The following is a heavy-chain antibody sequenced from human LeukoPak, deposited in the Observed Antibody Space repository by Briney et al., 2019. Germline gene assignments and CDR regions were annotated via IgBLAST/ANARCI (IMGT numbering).Heavy chain of an antibody. V-gene: IGHV1-18*01. D-gene: IGHD3-22*01. CDR3: ARDPSSGYYLDAFDI. J-gene: IGHJ3*02. CDR1: GGTFSSYA. CDR2: ISAYNGNT. Sequence: ASVKVSCKASGGTFSSYAISWVRQAPGQGLEWMGWISAYNGNTNYAQKLQGRVTMTTDTSTSTAYMELRSLRSDDTAVYYCARDPSSGYYLDAFDIWGQGTMVTVSS.